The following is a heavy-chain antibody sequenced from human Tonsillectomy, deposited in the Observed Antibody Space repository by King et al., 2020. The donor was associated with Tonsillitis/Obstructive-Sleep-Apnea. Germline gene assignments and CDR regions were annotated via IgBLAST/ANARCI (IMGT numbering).Heavy chain of an antibody. D-gene: IGHD3-22*01. J-gene: IGHJ4*02. CDR2: IDHSGSA. CDR3: ARDPLQDNSVPEF. CDR1: GYSLSSGYY. V-gene: IGHV4-38-2*02. Sequence: VQLPESGPRLVKPSETMSLTCAVSGYSLSSGYYWGWIRQPPGKGLEWLGSIDHSGSAYYNPSLQSRLTLSVNTSKNEFSLKLTSVTAADTAVYYCARDPLQDNSVPEFWGPGTLVTVSS.